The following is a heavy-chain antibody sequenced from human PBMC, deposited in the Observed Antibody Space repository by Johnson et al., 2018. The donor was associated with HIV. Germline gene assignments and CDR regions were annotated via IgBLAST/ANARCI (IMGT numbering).Heavy chain of an antibody. J-gene: IGHJ3*01. Sequence: QVQLVESGGGVVQPGRSLRLSCAASGFTFSSYAMHWVRQAPGKGLEWVAVISYDGSNKYYADSVKGRFTVSRDNSKDTLYLQMNGLKTEDTGVYYCATDNQDITIFGVPKRGHDTFNLWGQGTKVTVSS. D-gene: IGHD3-3*01. CDR3: ATDNQDITIFGVPKRGHDTFNL. CDR2: ISYDGSNK. V-gene: IGHV3-30*04. CDR1: GFTFSSYA.